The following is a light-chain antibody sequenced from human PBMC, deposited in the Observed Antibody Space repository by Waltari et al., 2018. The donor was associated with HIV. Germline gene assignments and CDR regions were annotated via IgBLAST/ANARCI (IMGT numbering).Light chain of an antibody. CDR2: EGN. CDR1: SSDVGAYSL. Sequence: QSALTQHPSVSASPGQSITISCTGTSSDVGAYSLVSWYQHHPGKAPKLMIYEGNKRPSGVSNRFSGSKSGNTASLTISGLQAEDEADYYCSSYTSFSTVLFGGGTKLTVL. CDR3: SSYTSFSTVL. V-gene: IGLV2-23*01. J-gene: IGLJ2*01.